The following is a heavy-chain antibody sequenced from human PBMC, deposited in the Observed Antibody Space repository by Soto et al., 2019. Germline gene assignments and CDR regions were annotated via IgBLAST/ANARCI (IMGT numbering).Heavy chain of an antibody. D-gene: IGHD1-20*01. CDR2: VRSKAYGATT. Sequence: GGSLRLSCTTSGFNFGGYAMSWVRLAPGRGLEWVGVVRSKAYGATTDYAASVKGRFAISRDDSKSIAYLQMNSVTTEDTDVYYCARYTYNRRYNHYGMDVWGHGTTVTVSS. J-gene: IGHJ6*02. CDR1: GFNFGGYA. CDR3: ARYTYNRRYNHYGMDV. V-gene: IGHV3-49*04.